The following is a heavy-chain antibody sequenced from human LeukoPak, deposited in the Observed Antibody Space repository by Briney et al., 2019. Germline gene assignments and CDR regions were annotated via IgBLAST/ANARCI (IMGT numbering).Heavy chain of an antibody. Sequence: GGSLRLSCGASGITFSSYSMNWVRQAPGKGLEWVSYISSSGSTKYYADSVKGRFTISRDNAKNSLFLQMNSLRVEDTAVYYCAREIGKGWFDPWGQGTLVTVSS. CDR2: ISSSGSTK. J-gene: IGHJ5*02. V-gene: IGHV3-48*04. CDR1: GITFSSYS. D-gene: IGHD1-14*01. CDR3: AREIGKGWFDP.